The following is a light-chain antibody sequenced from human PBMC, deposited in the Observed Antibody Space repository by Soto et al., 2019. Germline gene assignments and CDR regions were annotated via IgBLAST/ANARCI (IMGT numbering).Light chain of an antibody. CDR2: GVT. CDR3: SSYAGSNNYV. V-gene: IGLV2-8*01. Sequence: QSALTQPPSASGSPGQSVAISCTGTSSDVGAYTYVSWYQQHPGKAPKLMIYGVTERPSGVPDRFSGSKSGNTASLTVSGLQTEDGAYYYCSSYAGSNNYVFGTGTKVTVL. CDR1: SSDVGAYTY. J-gene: IGLJ1*01.